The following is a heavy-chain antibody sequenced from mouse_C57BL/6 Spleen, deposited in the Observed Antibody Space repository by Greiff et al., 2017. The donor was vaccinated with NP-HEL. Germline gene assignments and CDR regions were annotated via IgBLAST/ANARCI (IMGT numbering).Heavy chain of an antibody. CDR3: ARGDYGAY. Sequence: QVQLQQSGAELVKPGASVKISCKASGYAFSSYWIYSGDGDTNYNGKFKGKATLTADKSSSTAYMQLSSLTSEDSAVYFCARGDYGAYWGQGTLVTVSA. V-gene: IGHV1-80*01. CDR1: GYAFSSYW. D-gene: IGHD1-1*01. J-gene: IGHJ3*01. CDR2: YSGDGDT.